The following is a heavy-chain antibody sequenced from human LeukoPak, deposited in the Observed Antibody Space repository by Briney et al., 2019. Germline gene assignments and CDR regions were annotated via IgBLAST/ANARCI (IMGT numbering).Heavy chain of an antibody. J-gene: IGHJ4*02. CDR2: IYWDDDK. Sequence: SGPTLVKPTQTLTLTCTFSGFSLSTSGVGVGWIRQPPGKALEWLALIYWDDDKRYSPSLKNRLTIPKDTSKNQVVLTMTNMDPLDTATYYCAHTRGRFGAAAGSFDFRGQGALVTVSS. V-gene: IGHV2-5*02. D-gene: IGHD6-13*01. CDR1: GFSLSTSGVG. CDR3: AHTRGRFGAAAGSFDF.